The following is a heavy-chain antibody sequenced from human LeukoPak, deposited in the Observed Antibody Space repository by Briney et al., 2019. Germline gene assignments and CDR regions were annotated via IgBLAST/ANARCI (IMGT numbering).Heavy chain of an antibody. CDR3: ARDGPVTMVWYFDL. CDR1: GFTFSSYA. D-gene: IGHD4/OR15-4a*01. V-gene: IGHV3-33*08. J-gene: IGHJ2*01. Sequence: GGSLRLSCAASGFTFSSYAMHWVRQAPGKGLEWVAVILYDGSNKYYADSVKGRFTISRDNSKNTLYLQMNSLRAEDTAVYYCARDGPVTMVWYFDLWGRGTLVTVSS. CDR2: ILYDGSNK.